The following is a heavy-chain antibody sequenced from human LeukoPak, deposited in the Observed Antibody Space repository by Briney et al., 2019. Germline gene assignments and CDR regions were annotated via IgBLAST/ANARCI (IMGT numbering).Heavy chain of an antibody. CDR3: AKDLRGTGTTLQVK. V-gene: IGHV3-23*01. D-gene: IGHD1-7*01. J-gene: IGHJ4*02. CDR1: GFTFSSYA. Sequence: GGSLRLSCAASGFTFSSYAMSWVRQAPGKGLELVSAISGSGGSTYYADSVKGRFTISRDNSKNTLYLQMNSLRAEDTAVYYCAKDLRGTGTTLQVKWGQGTLVTVSS. CDR2: ISGSGGST.